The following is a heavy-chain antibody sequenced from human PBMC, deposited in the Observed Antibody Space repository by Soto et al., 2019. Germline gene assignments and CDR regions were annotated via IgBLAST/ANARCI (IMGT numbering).Heavy chain of an antibody. CDR1: GGTFSSYA. CDR3: ARILYYGSGSHLHDY. J-gene: IGHJ4*02. V-gene: IGHV1-69*13. Sequence: SVKVSCKASGGTFSSYAISWVRQAPGQGLEWMGGIIPIFGTANYAQKFQGRVTITADESTSTAYMELSSLRSEDTAVYYCARILYYGSGSHLHDYWAQGTLVPVSS. CDR2: IIPIFGTA. D-gene: IGHD3-10*01.